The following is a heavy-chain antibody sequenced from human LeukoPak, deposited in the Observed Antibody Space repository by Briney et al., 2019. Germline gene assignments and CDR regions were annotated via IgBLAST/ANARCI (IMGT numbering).Heavy chain of an antibody. CDR2: INTHGSST. CDR1: GFAFSNYW. Sequence: PGGSLRLSGAASGFAFSNYWLHWVRQAPGKGLEWVARINTHGSSTNYADSVKGRFTISRDNAKNTLYLQMTSLSAEDTAVYYALAGYYYYYMDVWGKGTTVTVSS. J-gene: IGHJ6*03. CDR3: LAGYYYYYMDV. V-gene: IGHV3-74*01. D-gene: IGHD6-13*01.